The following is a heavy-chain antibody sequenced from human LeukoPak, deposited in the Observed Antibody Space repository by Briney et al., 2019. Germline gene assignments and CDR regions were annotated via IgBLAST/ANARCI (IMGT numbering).Heavy chain of an antibody. CDR2: IGTAGDI. D-gene: IGHD6-25*01. J-gene: IGHJ3*02. CDR3: GRGGRPGGLDI. Sequence: GGSLRLSCAASGFTFSSYDMHWVRQATGKGLEWVSGIGTAGDIYYPGSVKGRFTISRENAKNSLYLQVNSLRFEDTAVYYCGRGGRPGGLDIWGQGTMVTVSS. CDR1: GFTFSSYD. V-gene: IGHV3-13*01.